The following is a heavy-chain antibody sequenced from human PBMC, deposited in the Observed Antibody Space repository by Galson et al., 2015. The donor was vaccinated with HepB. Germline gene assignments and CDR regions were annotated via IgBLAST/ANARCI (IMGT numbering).Heavy chain of an antibody. V-gene: IGHV3-21*01. D-gene: IGHD4-17*01. CDR3: ARYQNFDYGDYEGDAFDI. CDR2: ISSSSSYI. CDR1: GFTFSSYS. J-gene: IGHJ3*02. Sequence: SLRLSCAASGFTFSSYSMNWVRQAPGKGLEWVSSISSSSSYIYYADSVKGRFTISRDNAKNSLYLQMNSLRAEDTAVYYCARYQNFDYGDYEGDAFDIWGQGTMVTVSS.